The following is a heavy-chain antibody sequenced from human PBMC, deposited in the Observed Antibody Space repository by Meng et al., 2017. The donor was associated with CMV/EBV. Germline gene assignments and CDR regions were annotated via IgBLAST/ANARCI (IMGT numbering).Heavy chain of an antibody. CDR1: FSDYY. Sequence: FSDYYMTWIRQAPGKGLEWLSYISASGSALYYADSVKGRFTVSRDNAKKSLYLRMNSLRAEDTAVYYCARAAEEHLWERHRAVCDHWGQGVLVTVSS. CDR2: ISASGSAL. V-gene: IGHV3-11*01. J-gene: IGHJ4*02. CDR3: ARAAEEHLWERHRAVCDH. D-gene: IGHD3-16*02.